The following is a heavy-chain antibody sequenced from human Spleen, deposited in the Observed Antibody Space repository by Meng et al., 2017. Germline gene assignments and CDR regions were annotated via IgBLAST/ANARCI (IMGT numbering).Heavy chain of an antibody. V-gene: IGHV6-1*02. CDR3: ARGDGYIIDY. Sequence: HLQPSGPGLVQPPRTPSLPCAGSGDSVASISAAWNWIRQSPSRGLEWLGRTYYRSKWFNDYALSVKSRVTVNPDTSKNQFSLQLNSVTPEDTAVYYCARGDGYIIDYWGQGTLVTVSS. J-gene: IGHJ4*02. CDR2: TYYRSKWFN. D-gene: IGHD5-24*01. CDR1: GDSVASISAA.